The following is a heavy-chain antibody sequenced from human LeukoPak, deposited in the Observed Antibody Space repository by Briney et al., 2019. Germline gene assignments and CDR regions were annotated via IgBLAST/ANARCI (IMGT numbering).Heavy chain of an antibody. CDR1: GFTFSSYW. J-gene: IGHJ4*02. CDR3: AKVGHSSSLRPFDY. CDR2: ISGSGGST. Sequence: GGSLRLSCAASGFTFSSYWMSWVRQAPGKGLEWVSAISGSGGSTYYADSVKGRFTISRDNSKNTLYLQMNSLRAEDTAVYYCAKVGHSSSLRPFDYWGQGTLVTVSS. D-gene: IGHD6-6*01. V-gene: IGHV3-23*01.